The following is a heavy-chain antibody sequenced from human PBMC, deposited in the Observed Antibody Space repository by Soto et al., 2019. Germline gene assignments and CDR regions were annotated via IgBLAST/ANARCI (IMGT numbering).Heavy chain of an antibody. Sequence: GESLKISCQGSGYSFTTYWISWVRQMPGKGLEWMGKIDPGDSSTNYSPSFRGHITISVDRSINTAHLQFSSLKAADTAVYYCARLEKWYYNYYGLDVWGQGTMVTRLL. CDR3: ARLEKWYYNYYGLDV. CDR1: GYSFTTYW. D-gene: IGHD1-26*01. V-gene: IGHV5-10-1*01. J-gene: IGHJ6*02. CDR2: IDPGDSST.